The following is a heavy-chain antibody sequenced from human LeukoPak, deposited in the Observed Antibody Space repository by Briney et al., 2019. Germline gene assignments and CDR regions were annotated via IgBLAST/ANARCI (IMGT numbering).Heavy chain of an antibody. J-gene: IGHJ4*02. Sequence: ASVKVSCKASGYTFTSFGISWARQAPGQGLEWMGWISAYNGNTNYAQKLQGRVTMTTDTSTSTAYMELRSLRSDDTAVYYCARDRAMITFGGVIVAIGYWGQGTLVTVSS. CDR3: ARDRAMITFGGVIVAIGY. D-gene: IGHD3-16*02. V-gene: IGHV1-18*01. CDR2: ISAYNGNT. CDR1: GYTFTSFG.